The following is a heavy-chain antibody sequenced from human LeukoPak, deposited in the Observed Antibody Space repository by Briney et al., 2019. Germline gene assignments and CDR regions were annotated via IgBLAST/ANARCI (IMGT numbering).Heavy chain of an antibody. D-gene: IGHD6-19*01. Sequence: GGSLRLSCTVSGFTFNIFAMSWVRQAPGKGLEWVSSISGSGGNTYYADSVQGRFTISRDNAKNSLYLQMNSLRVEDTAVYYCTRVLYSSGWYGDHYWGQGALVTVSS. CDR3: TRVLYSSGWYGDHY. V-gene: IGHV3-23*01. CDR2: ISGSGGNT. CDR1: GFTFNIFA. J-gene: IGHJ4*02.